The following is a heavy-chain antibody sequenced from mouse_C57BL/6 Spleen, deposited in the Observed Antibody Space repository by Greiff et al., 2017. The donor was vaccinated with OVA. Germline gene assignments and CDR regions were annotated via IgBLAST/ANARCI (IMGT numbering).Heavy chain of an antibody. CDR3: ARYDYDDAMDY. J-gene: IGHJ4*01. CDR2: INYDGSST. CDR1: GFTFSDYY. V-gene: IGHV5-16*01. Sequence: GKLMESEGGLVQPGSSMKLSCTASGFTFSDYYMAWVRQVPEKGLEWVANINYDGSSTYYLDSLKSRFIISRDNAKNILYLQMSSLKSEDTATYYCARYDYDDAMDYWGQGTSVTVSS. D-gene: IGHD2-4*01.